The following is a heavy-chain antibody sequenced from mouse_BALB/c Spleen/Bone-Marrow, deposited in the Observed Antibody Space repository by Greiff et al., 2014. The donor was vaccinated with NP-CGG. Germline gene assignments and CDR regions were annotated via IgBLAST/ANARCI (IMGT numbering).Heavy chain of an antibody. CDR2: IDPANGNT. CDR1: GFNIKDTY. V-gene: IGHV14-3*02. CDR3: ASYYDGSSYWFAY. Sequence: VQLKESGAELVKPGASVKLSCTASGFNIKDTYMHWVKQRPEQGLEWIGRIDPANGNTKYDPKFQGKATITADTSSSTAYLQLSSLTSEDTAVYYCASYYDGSSYWFAYWGQGTLVTVSA. D-gene: IGHD1-1*01. J-gene: IGHJ3*01.